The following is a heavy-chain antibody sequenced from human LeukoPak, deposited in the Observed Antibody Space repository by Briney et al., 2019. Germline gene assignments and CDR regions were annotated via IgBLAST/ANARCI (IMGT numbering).Heavy chain of an antibody. CDR2: TYYRSKWYN. J-gene: IGHJ5*02. CDR3: ARKGSSWQNWFDP. CDR1: GDSVSSNSAV. D-gene: IGHD6-13*01. V-gene: IGHV6-1*01. Sequence: SQTLSLTCAISGDSVSSNSAVWNWIRQSPSRGLEWLGRTYYRSKWYNDYAVSVKSRITINPDTSKNQFSLQLNSVTPGDTAVYYCARKGSSWQNWFDPWGQGTLVTVSS.